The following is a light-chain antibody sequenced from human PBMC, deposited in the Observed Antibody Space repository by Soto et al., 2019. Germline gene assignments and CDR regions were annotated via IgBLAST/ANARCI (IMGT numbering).Light chain of an antibody. CDR3: QQYGSSPT. V-gene: IGKV3-20*01. CDR1: QSVSSSY. Sequence: EIVLTQSPGTLSLSPGERATLSCRASQSVSSSYLAWYQQKPGQAPRLLIYGASSRATGIPDRFSGSGSGTDFTLTISRMEHEDIAVYYCQQYGSSPTFGQDTKVEIK. J-gene: IGKJ1*01. CDR2: GAS.